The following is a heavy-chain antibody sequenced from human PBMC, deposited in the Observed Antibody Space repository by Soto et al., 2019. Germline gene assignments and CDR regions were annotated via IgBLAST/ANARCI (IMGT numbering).Heavy chain of an antibody. CDR1: GGSISSYY. Sequence: SETLSLTCTVAGGSISSYYWSWIRRPPGKGLEWIGYIYYSGSTNYNPSLKSRVTISVDTSKNQFSLKLSAGTAADTAVYYCARGYSGYFDYWGQGTLFTVSS. CDR3: ARGYSGYFDY. CDR2: IYYSGST. V-gene: IGHV4-59*01. J-gene: IGHJ4*02. D-gene: IGHD1-26*01.